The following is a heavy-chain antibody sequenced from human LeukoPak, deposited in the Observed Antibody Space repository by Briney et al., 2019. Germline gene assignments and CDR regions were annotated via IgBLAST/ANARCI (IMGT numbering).Heavy chain of an antibody. CDR3: ARHLRLAGVANDAFDI. D-gene: IGHD3-16*01. Sequence: PSETLSLTCAVSGGSISSFNYYWDWIRQPPGKGLEWIGSIYYSGKTYYNPSLESRVTISVDTSKNQASLKLSSVTAADTAMYYCARHLRLAGVANDAFDIWGQGTMVTVSS. J-gene: IGHJ3*02. V-gene: IGHV4-39*01. CDR2: IYYSGKT. CDR1: GGSISSFNYY.